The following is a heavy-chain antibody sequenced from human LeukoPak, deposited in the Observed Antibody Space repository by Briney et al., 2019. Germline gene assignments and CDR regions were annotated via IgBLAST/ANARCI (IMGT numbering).Heavy chain of an antibody. Sequence: GGSLRLSCEASGFTFDDYTMHWVRQSPGKGLEWVSLIGWDGGTTYYADSVRGRFTISRDNSKNSLYLQMNSLRTEDTALYYCAKDRGYYYDSSAYGSYFGYWGQGTLVTVSS. CDR3: AKDRGYYYDSSAYGSYFGY. V-gene: IGHV3-43*01. CDR1: GFTFDDYT. CDR2: IGWDGGTT. D-gene: IGHD3-22*01. J-gene: IGHJ4*02.